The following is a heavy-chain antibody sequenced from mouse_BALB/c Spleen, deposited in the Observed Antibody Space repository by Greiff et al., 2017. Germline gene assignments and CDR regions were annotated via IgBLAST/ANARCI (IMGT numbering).Heavy chain of an antibody. V-gene: IGHV1-82*01. CDR1: GYAFSSSW. J-gene: IGHJ2*01. Sequence: VHLVESGPELVKPGASVKISCKASGYAFSSSWMNWVKQRPGQGLEWIGRIYPGDGDTNYNGKFKGKATLTADKSSSTAYMQLSSLTSVDSAVYFCARGSGSPYYFDYWGQGTTLTVSS. D-gene: IGHD3-1*01. CDR3: ARGSGSPYYFDY. CDR2: IYPGDGDT.